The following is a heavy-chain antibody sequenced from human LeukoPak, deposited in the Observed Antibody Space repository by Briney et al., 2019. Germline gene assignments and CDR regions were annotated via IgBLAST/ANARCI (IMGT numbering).Heavy chain of an antibody. CDR1: GFTFSSYG. CDR2: IRYDGSNK. CDR3: AKLTDYEDAFDI. Sequence: GGSLRLSCAASGFTFSSYGMHWVRQAPGKGLEWVAFIRYDGSNKYYADSVKGRFTISRDNSKNTLYLRMNSLRAEDTAVYYCAKLTDYEDAFDIWGQGTMVTVSS. J-gene: IGHJ3*02. D-gene: IGHD4-17*01. V-gene: IGHV3-30*02.